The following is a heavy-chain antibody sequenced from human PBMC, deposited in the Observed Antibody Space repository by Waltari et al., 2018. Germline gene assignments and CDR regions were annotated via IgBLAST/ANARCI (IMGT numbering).Heavy chain of an antibody. D-gene: IGHD1-26*01. V-gene: IGHV4-4*02. Sequence: QVQLQESGPGLVKPSGTLSRTCAVSGGSISRSTWWRWVRQPPGKGLEWIGEIYHSGSTNYNPSLKSRVTISVDKSKNQFSLKLSSVTAADTAVYYCARVRQLLNYYGMDVWGQGTTVTVSS. J-gene: IGHJ6*02. CDR3: ARVRQLLNYYGMDV. CDR1: GGSISRSTW. CDR2: IYHSGST.